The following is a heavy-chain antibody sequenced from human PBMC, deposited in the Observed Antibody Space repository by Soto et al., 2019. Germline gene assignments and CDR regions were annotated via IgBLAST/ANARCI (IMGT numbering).Heavy chain of an antibody. J-gene: IGHJ6*02. D-gene: IGHD4-17*01. CDR1: GGSISSNN. CDR2: ISSSSSYI. CDR3: ARGLDYGDYVDYYYGMDV. Sequence: ETLSLTCTVSGGSISSNNYYWGWIRQPPGKGLEWVSSISSSSSYIYYADSVKGRFTISRDNAKNSLYLQMNSLRAEDTAVYYCARGLDYGDYVDYYYGMDVWGQGTTVTVSS. V-gene: IGHV3-21*01.